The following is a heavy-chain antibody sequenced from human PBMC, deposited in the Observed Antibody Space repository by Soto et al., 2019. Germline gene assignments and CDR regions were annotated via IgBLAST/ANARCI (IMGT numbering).Heavy chain of an antibody. V-gene: IGHV3-30-3*01. CDR2: MSSDGSNE. CDR3: ATSLGGYRYGMDA. CDR1: GFTFSTYV. Sequence: VGSLRLSCAASGFTFSTYVIHWVRQAPGKGLDWVAVMSSDGSNEDYADSVKGRFTISRDTSKNTVYLQMNSLRGDDTAVYYCATSLGGYRYGMDAWGQGTTVTVSS. D-gene: IGHD5-18*01. J-gene: IGHJ6*02.